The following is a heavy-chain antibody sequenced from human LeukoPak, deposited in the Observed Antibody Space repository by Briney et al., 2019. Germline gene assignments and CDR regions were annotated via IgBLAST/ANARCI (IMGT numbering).Heavy chain of an antibody. J-gene: IGHJ6*02. CDR1: GYSFPSYW. V-gene: IGHV5-10-1*01. D-gene: IGHD3-3*01. CDR3: ARLSGASYYYGMDV. Sequence: GESLKISCKVSGYSFPSYWITWVRQVPGKGLEWMGRIAPSDSYTNYNPSFEGHVTMSVEKSITTVYLQWSSLKASDTAMYYCARLSGASYYYGMDVWGQGTTVTVSS. CDR2: IAPSDSYT.